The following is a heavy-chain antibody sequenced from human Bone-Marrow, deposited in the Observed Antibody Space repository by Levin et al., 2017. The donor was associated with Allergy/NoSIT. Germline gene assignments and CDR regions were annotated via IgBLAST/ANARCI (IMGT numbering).Heavy chain of an antibody. CDR3: ARDRQQGQLDY. CDR2: IIPSFGMT. J-gene: IGHJ4*02. CDR1: GGSFSRHP. Sequence: AASVKVSCKATGGSFSRHPFSWVRQAPGQGPEWMGRIIPSFGMTNYAQKFQGRITIIADISTTTAYMELSSLTAEDSAVYYCARDRQQGQLDYWGQGTLVTVSS. V-gene: IGHV1-69*04.